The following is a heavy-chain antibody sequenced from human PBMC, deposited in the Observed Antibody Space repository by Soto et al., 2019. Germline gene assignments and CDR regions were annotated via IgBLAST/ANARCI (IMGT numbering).Heavy chain of an antibody. CDR3: ARHCPQYCISISCHRNWFDP. CDR2: AYYRSKWYN. D-gene: IGHD2-2*01. J-gene: IGHJ5*02. Sequence: SQTLSLTCAISGDSVSSNSAAWNWIRQSPSRGLEWLGRAYYRSKWYNDYAVSVKSRITINPDTSKNQFSLKLTSVTAADMAVYYCARHCPQYCISISCHRNWFDPWGQGTLVTVSS. CDR1: GDSVSSNSAA. V-gene: IGHV6-1*01.